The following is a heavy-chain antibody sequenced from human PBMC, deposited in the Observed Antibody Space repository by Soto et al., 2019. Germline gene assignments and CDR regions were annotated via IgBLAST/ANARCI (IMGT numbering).Heavy chain of an antibody. D-gene: IGHD6-19*01. CDR3: AKDLYSSGWYNYFDP. Sequence: QVQLVESGGGVVQPGRSLGLSCVGSGFTFSDTGMHWVRQAPGKGLEWVAMISHNGGSKQYKDSVRGRFTISRDNSENTVYLLMDSLRAEDTAVYFCAKDLYSSGWYNYFDPWGQGTPVTVSS. CDR1: GFTFSDTG. J-gene: IGHJ5*02. V-gene: IGHV3-30*18. CDR2: ISHNGGSK.